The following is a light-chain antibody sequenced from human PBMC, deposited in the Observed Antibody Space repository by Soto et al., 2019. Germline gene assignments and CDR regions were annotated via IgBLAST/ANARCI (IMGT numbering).Light chain of an antibody. Sequence: EIVLTQSPATLSLSPGERATLSCRASQSISSHLAWYQQKPGQAPRLLIYDASNRATGIPARFSGSGSGTDVTLTISSLEPEDLAVYYCQQRSNWPLTFGGGTKVEI. CDR2: DAS. CDR3: QQRSNWPLT. V-gene: IGKV3-11*01. CDR1: QSISSH. J-gene: IGKJ4*01.